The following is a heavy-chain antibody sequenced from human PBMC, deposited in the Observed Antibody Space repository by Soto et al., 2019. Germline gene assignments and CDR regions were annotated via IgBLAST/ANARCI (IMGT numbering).Heavy chain of an antibody. CDR3: ARVRDGLDLYYYYGMDV. CDR2: IYYSGST. CDR1: GGSISSGGYY. V-gene: IGHV4-31*03. J-gene: IGHJ6*02. Sequence: QVQLQESGPGLVKPSQTLSLTCTVSGGSISSGGYYWSWIRQHPGKGLEWIGYIYYSGSTYYNPSLKSRVTRSVDTSKNQFSLKLSSVTAADTAVYYCARVRDGLDLYYYYGMDVWGQGTTVTVSS. D-gene: IGHD3-16*01.